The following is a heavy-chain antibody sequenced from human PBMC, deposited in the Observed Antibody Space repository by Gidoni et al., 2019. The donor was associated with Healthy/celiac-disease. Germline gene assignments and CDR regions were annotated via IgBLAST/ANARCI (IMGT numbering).Heavy chain of an antibody. CDR2: INAGNGNT. CDR3: ARGYCSGGSCYGGIDY. CDR1: GYTFTSYA. D-gene: IGHD2-15*01. V-gene: IGHV1-3*01. J-gene: IGHJ4*02. Sequence: QVQLVQSGAEVKKPGASVQVSCKASGYTFTSYAMHWVRQAPGQRLEWMGWINAGNGNTKYSQKFQGRVTITRDTSASTAYMELSSLRSEDTAVYYCARGYCSGGSCYGGIDYWGQGTLVTVSS.